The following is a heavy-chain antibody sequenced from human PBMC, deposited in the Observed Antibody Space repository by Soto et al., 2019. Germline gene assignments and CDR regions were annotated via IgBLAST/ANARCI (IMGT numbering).Heavy chain of an antibody. V-gene: IGHV1-18*01. J-gene: IGHJ4*01. Sequence: QKLQGRVTMTTDTSTSTAYMELRSLRSDDTAVYYCARGTYYFDYWGHGTLVTVS. CDR3: ARGTYYFDY.